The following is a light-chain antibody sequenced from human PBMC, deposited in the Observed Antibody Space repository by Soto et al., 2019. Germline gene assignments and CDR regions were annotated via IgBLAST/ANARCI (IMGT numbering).Light chain of an antibody. CDR1: SSDVGSYYY. CDR3: FSYSTSSSLYV. V-gene: IGLV2-14*01. Sequence: QSALTQPASVSGSPGQSITISCTGTSSDVGSYYYVSWYQQHPGTAPKLMISEVNKRPSGISNRFSGSKSGDTASLTISGLQAEDEAEYSCFSYSTSSSLYVFGSGTKVTVL. J-gene: IGLJ1*01. CDR2: EVN.